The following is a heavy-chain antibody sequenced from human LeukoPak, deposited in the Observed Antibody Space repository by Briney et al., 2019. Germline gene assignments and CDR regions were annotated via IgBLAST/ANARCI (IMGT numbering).Heavy chain of an antibody. V-gene: IGHV3-7*01. D-gene: IGHD3-10*02. CDR1: GFTFSRDW. CDR3: ATVCAVFGECDVFEY. J-gene: IGHJ4*02. CDR2: INHDGSET. Sequence: GGSLRLSWAPSGFTFSRDWMSWVRQAPGEGLEWVANINHDGSETYYVDSVKGRFTISRDNAKNSLYLQMNSLRAEDTAVYYCATVCAVFGECDVFEYWGQGTLVTVSS.